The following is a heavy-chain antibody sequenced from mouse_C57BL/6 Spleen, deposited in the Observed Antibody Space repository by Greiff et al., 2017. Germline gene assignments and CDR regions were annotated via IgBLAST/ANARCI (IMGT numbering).Heavy chain of an antibody. CDR1: GYTFTDYY. V-gene: IGHV1-76*01. J-gene: IGHJ4*01. D-gene: IGHD1-1*01. Sequence: QVQLQQSGAELVRPGASVKLSCKASGYTFTDYYINWVKQRPGQGLEWIARIYPGSGNTYYNEKFKGKATLTAEKSSSTAYMQLSSLTSEDSAVYFCARFITTVVERYYAMDYWGQGTSVTVSS. CDR2: IYPGSGNT. CDR3: ARFITTVVERYYAMDY.